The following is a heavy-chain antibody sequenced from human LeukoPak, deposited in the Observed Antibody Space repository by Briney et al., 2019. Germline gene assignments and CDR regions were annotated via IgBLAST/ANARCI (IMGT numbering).Heavy chain of an antibody. J-gene: IGHJ4*02. Sequence: ASVKVSCKASGYTFTSYGISWVRQAPGQGLEWMGWISPYNGNTEYAQKVQGRVTMTTDTSTSTAYMEVRSLRSDDTAVYYCARAPSNWNDAWVWYFDYWGQGTLVTVSS. CDR3: ARAPSNWNDAWVWYFDY. D-gene: IGHD1-1*01. V-gene: IGHV1-18*01. CDR2: ISPYNGNT. CDR1: GYTFTSYG.